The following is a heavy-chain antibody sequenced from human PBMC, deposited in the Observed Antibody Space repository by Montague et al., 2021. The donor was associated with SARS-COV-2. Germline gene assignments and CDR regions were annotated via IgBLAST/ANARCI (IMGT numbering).Heavy chain of an antibody. D-gene: IGHD1-26*01. CDR3: AKDQVHSGSYFAD. CDR2: ITGSGGGT. Sequence: SLRLSCAASGFTFSSYAMSWVRQAPGKGLEWVSAITGSGGGTYYAGSVKGRFTISKDNSKNMLYLQMNSLRAEDTAVYYCAKDQVHSGSYFADWGQGTLVTVSS. J-gene: IGHJ4*02. V-gene: IGHV3-23*01. CDR1: GFTFSSYA.